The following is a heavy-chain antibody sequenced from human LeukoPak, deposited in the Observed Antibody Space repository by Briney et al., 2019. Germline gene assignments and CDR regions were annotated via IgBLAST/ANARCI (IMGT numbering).Heavy chain of an antibody. CDR2: IIPIFGTA. J-gene: IGHJ6*03. V-gene: IGHV1-69*13. D-gene: IGHD3-10*01. Sequence: ASVKVSCKASGGTFSSYAISWVRQAPGQGLEWMGGIIPIFGTANYAQKFQGRVTITADESTSTTYMELSSLRSEDTAVYYCAISGLLWFGDYHYYMDVWGKGTTVTVSS. CDR1: GGTFSSYA. CDR3: AISGLLWFGDYHYYMDV.